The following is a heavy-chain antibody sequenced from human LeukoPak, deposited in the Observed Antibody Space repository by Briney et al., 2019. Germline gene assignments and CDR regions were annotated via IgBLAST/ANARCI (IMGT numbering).Heavy chain of an antibody. CDR2: ISGSGGST. Sequence: GGSLRLSCAASGFTFSSYAMSWVRQAPGKGLEWVSAISGSGGSTYYADSVKGRFTISRDNSKNTLYLQMNSLRAEDTAVYHCAKDFYGDLLPDYFDYWGQGTLVTVSS. D-gene: IGHD4-17*01. V-gene: IGHV3-23*01. CDR3: AKDFYGDLLPDYFDY. CDR1: GFTFSSYA. J-gene: IGHJ4*02.